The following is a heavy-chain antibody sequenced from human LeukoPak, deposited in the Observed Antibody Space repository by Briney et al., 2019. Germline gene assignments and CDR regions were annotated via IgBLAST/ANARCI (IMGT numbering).Heavy chain of an antibody. D-gene: IGHD2-21*02. CDR2: IYYSGST. CDR3: ARDLPLLGVVVTEGNCP. V-gene: IGHV4-31*03. CDR1: GGSISSGGYY. Sequence: PSETLSLTCTVSGGSISSGGYYWSWIRQHPGKGLEWIGYIYYSGSTYYNPSLKSRVTISVDTSKNQFSLKLSSVTAADTAVYYCARDLPLLGVVVTEGNCPWGQGTLVTVSS. J-gene: IGHJ5*02.